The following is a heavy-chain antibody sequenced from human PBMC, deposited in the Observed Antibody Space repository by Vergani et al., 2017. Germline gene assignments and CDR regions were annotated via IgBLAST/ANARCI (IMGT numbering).Heavy chain of an antibody. CDR1: DSSIMTNPY. J-gene: IGHJ6*02. CDR2: IHHSGDN. V-gene: IGHV4-38-2*01. CDR3: ARHRGSGGFVPSSYFYGMDV. Sequence: QVQLQESGPGLVKPSETLTLTCDVSDSSIMTNPYWGWFRQSPGKGLEWIVCIHHSGDNHYNSSLKSRVSISIVSSSKFSLSLTSVTAADTAIYYCARHRGSGGFVPSSYFYGMDVWGHGTTVTVSS. D-gene: IGHD3-10*01.